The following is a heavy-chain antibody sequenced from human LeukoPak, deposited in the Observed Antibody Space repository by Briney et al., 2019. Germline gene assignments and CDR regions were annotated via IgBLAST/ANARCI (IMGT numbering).Heavy chain of an antibody. CDR2: IDNSGSTI. D-gene: IGHD3-9*01. Sequence: PGGSLRLSCAASGFTFTSYEVNWVRQAPGKGLEWVSYIDNSGSTIYYADSVKGRFTISRDNAKNSLYLQMNSLRAEDTAVYYCARDGVLRYFDSYYYYYMDVWGKGTTVTISS. V-gene: IGHV3-48*03. J-gene: IGHJ6*03. CDR1: GFTFTSYE. CDR3: ARDGVLRYFDSYYYYYMDV.